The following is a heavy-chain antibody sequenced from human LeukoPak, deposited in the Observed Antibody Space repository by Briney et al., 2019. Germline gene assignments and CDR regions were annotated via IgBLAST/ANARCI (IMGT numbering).Heavy chain of an antibody. CDR2: ISSNSHYI. D-gene: IGHD6-13*01. CDR3: ARASIAAAGYYFDY. J-gene: IGHJ4*02. Sequence: GGSLRLSCVASRFNFDEYSMDWVRQVPGKGLEWVSSISSNSHYIYYADSVKGRFTITRDNAEKSLYLQMNSLRVEDTAVYYCARASIAAAGYYFDYWGQGTLVTVSS. CDR1: RFNFDEYS. V-gene: IGHV3-21*01.